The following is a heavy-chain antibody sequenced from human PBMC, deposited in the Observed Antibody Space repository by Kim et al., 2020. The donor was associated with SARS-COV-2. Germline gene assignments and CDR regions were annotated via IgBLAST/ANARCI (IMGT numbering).Heavy chain of an antibody. V-gene: IGHV6-1*01. CDR1: GDSVSSNSAA. CDR3: ARAYCSGGSCYFVFDY. D-gene: IGHD2-15*01. J-gene: IGHJ4*02. Sequence: SQTLSLTCAISGDSVSSNSAAWNWIRQSPSRGLEWLGRTYYRSKWYNDYAVSVKSRITINPDTSKNQFSLQLNSVTPEDTAVYYCARAYCSGGSCYFVFDYWGQGTLVTVSS. CDR2: TYYRSKWYN.